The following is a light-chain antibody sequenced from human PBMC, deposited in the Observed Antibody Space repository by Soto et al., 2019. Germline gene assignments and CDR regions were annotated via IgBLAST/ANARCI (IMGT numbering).Light chain of an antibody. V-gene: IGLV2-11*01. CDR3: CSYAGSYTLYV. J-gene: IGLJ1*01. Sequence: QSALTQPRSVSGSPGQSVTISCTGTSSDVGGYNYVSWYQQHPGKAHKLMIYDVSKRPSGVPDRFSGSKSGNTASLTISGLQAEDEADYYCCSYAGSYTLYVFGTGTKVTV. CDR1: SSDVGGYNY. CDR2: DVS.